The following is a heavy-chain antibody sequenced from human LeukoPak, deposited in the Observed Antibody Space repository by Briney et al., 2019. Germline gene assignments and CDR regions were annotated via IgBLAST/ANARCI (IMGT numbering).Heavy chain of an antibody. V-gene: IGHV4-59*01. J-gene: IGHJ4*02. CDR1: GGSISPYF. Sequence: PSETLSLTCTVSGGSISPYFWSWIRQPPGKGLEWIGYIYYRGSTNYNPSLKSRVTISLDTSKDQFSLKLSSVTAADTAVYYCTREDRPFCPFAYWGQGVLVTVSS. D-gene: IGHD3-22*01. CDR3: TREDRPFCPFAY. CDR2: IYYRGST.